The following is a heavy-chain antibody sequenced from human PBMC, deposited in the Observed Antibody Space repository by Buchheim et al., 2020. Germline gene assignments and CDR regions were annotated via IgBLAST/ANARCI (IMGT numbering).Heavy chain of an antibody. CDR1: GFSLSTSGMC. CDR3: ARTVDTSMTNYYMDV. J-gene: IGHJ6*03. CDR2: IDWDDDK. D-gene: IGHD5-18*01. Sequence: QVTLRESGPALVKPTQTLTLTCTFSGFSLSTSGMCVSWIRQPPGKALEWLARIDWDDDKFYSSSLETRLTIPKESSKNLGVLTMTNMDPLDTATFYCARTVDTSMTNYYMDVWGTGTT. V-gene: IGHV2-70*17.